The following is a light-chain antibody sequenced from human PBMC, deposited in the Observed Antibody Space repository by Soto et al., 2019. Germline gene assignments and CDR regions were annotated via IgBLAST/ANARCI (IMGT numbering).Light chain of an antibody. CDR2: AAS. V-gene: IGKV1-39*01. J-gene: IGKJ4*01. CDR1: QSISSY. Sequence: DIQMTQSPSSLSASVGDRVTITCRASQSISSYLNWYQQKPGKAPKLLIYAASSLLSGVPSRFSGSGSGTDFPRTISSLQPEDFATYFCQQSYSTPSVTFGGGTKVEIK. CDR3: QQSYSTPSVT.